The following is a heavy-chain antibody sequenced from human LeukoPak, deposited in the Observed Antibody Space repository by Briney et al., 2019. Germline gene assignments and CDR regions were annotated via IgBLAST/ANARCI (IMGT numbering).Heavy chain of an antibody. CDR2: ISSSGSTI. V-gene: IGHV3-11*01. J-gene: IGHJ4*02. D-gene: IGHD3-22*01. CDR1: GFTFSDYY. CDR3: ARVRLHYYDSSGYPGYFDY. Sequence: GGSLRLSCAASGFTFSDYYMSWLRQAPGKGLEGVSYISSSGSTIYYADSVKGRFTISRDNAKNSLYLQMNSLRAEDTAVYYCARVRLHYYDSSGYPGYFDYWGQGTLVTVSS.